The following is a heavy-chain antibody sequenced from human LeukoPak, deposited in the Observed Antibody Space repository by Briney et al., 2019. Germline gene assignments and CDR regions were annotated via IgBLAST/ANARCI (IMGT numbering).Heavy chain of an antibody. D-gene: IGHD3-22*01. CDR2: INHSGST. CDR1: GGSFSGYY. J-gene: IGHJ5*02. V-gene: IGHV4-34*01. CDR3: ASLRIITMIVVVRSLPP. Sequence: PSETLSLTCAVYGGSFSGYYWSWIRQPPGKGLEWIGEINHSGSTNYNPSLKSRVTISVDTSKNQFSLKLSSVIAADTAVYYCASLRIITMIVVVRSLPPWGQGTLVTVSS.